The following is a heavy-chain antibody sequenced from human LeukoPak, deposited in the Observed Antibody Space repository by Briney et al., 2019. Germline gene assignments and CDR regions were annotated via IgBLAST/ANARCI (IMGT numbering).Heavy chain of an antibody. CDR3: ARDNITMVRGVYYYYGMDV. CDR2: IYYSGST. D-gene: IGHD3-10*01. CDR1: GGSISSYY. J-gene: IGHJ6*04. V-gene: IGHV4-59*01. Sequence: SETLSLTCTVSGGSISSYYWSWIRQPPGKGLEWSGYIYYSGSTNYNPSLKSRVTISVDTSKNQFSLKLSSVTAADTAVYYCARDNITMVRGVYYYYGMDVWGKGTTVTVSS.